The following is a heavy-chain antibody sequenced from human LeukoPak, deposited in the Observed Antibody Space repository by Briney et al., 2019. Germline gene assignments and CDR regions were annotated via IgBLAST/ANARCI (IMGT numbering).Heavy chain of an antibody. J-gene: IGHJ3*02. CDR1: GYSISSGYY. CDR2: IYHSGST. V-gene: IGHV4-38-2*01. D-gene: IGHD5-12*01. Sequence: SETLSLTCAVSGYSISSGYYWGWIRQPPGKGLEWIGSIYHSGSTYYNPSLKSRVTISVDTSKNQFSLKLSSVTAADTAVYYCASLGGLRAFGIWGKGTMVTVSS. CDR3: ASLGGLRAFGI.